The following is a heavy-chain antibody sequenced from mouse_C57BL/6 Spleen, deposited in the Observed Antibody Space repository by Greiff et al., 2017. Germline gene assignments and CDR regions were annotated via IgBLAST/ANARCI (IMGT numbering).Heavy chain of an antibody. CDR3: ARGPRWDNYAMDY. J-gene: IGHJ4*01. V-gene: IGHV1-39*01. D-gene: IGHD4-1*01. CDR2: INPNYGTT. Sequence: VQLQQPGPELVKPGASVKISCKASGYSFTDYYMNWVKQSNGKSLEWIGVINPNYGTTSYNQKFKGKATLTVDKSSSTAYMQLNSLSSEDSAVYFCARGPRWDNYAMDYWGQGTSVTVSS. CDR1: GYSFTDYY.